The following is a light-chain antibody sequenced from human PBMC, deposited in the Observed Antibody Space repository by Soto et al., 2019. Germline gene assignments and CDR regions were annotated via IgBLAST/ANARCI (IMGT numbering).Light chain of an antibody. Sequence: IVMTQSPATLSVAPGERAALSCRASQSVSSNLAWYQQKPGQAPRLLIYGASTRATGIPARFSGSGSGIGFRHSFCSPQSVDLAVFCCQQYNNWPPIAFGRGTRLEIK. V-gene: IGKV3-15*01. CDR3: QQYNNWPPIA. CDR2: GAS. J-gene: IGKJ5*01. CDR1: QSVSSN.